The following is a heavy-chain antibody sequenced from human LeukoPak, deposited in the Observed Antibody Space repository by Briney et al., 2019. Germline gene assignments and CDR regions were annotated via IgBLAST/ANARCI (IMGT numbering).Heavy chain of an antibody. J-gene: IGHJ4*02. CDR3: ARARIRIAAADTLDY. CDR2: IIPILGIA. D-gene: IGHD6-13*01. CDR1: GFTFTDEY. Sequence: ASVKVSCKSSGFTFTDEYIHWVRQAPGQGLEWMGRIIPILGIANYAQKFQGRVTITADKSTSTAYMELSSLRSEDTAVYYCARARIRIAAADTLDYWGQGTLVTVSS. V-gene: IGHV1-69*04.